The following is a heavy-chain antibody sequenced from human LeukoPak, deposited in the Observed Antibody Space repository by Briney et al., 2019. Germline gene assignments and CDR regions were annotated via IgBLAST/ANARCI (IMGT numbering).Heavy chain of an antibody. CDR2: ISTSSSYI. CDR1: GFAFNSYG. CDR3: ARESDYYGMDV. Sequence: PGGSLRLSCAASGFAFNSYGMTWVRQAPGKGPEWVSSISTSSSYIYYADSVKGRFTISRDNAKNSLYLQVNSLRAEDTAVYYCARESDYYGMDVWGQGTTVTVSS. V-gene: IGHV3-21*01. J-gene: IGHJ6*02.